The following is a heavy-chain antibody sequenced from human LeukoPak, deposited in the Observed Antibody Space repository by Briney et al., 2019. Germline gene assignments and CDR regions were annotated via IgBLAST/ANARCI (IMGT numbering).Heavy chain of an antibody. CDR3: ARQSCSGGSCYSDFDY. D-gene: IGHD2-15*01. Sequence: GESLKISCKGSGYSFTSYWIGWVRQMPGKGLEWMGIIYPGDSDTRYSPSFQGQVTISADKSISTAYLQWSSLKASDTAMYCCARQSCSGGSCYSDFDYWGQGTLVTVSS. V-gene: IGHV5-51*01. J-gene: IGHJ4*02. CDR1: GYSFTSYW. CDR2: IYPGDSDT.